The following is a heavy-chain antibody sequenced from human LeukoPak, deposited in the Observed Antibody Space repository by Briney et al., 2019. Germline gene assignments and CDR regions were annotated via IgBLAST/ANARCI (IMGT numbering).Heavy chain of an antibody. V-gene: IGHV3-30*02. Sequence: GGSLRLSCAASGFTFSNYGMHWVRQAPGKGLEWVAFIRYDGSNKCYADSVKGRFTISRDNAKNSLYLQMDSLRVEDTAEYYCARDPYSGNYGAYYYYYMDVWGKGTTVTVSS. CDR2: IRYDGSNK. CDR1: GFTFSNYG. D-gene: IGHD1-26*01. J-gene: IGHJ6*03. CDR3: ARDPYSGNYGAYYYYYMDV.